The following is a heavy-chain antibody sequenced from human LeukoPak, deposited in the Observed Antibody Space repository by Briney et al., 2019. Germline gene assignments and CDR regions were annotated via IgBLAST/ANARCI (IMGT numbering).Heavy chain of an antibody. D-gene: IGHD3-22*01. V-gene: IGHV4-39*07. Sequence: SETLSLACTVSGGSIRSSYYYWGWIRQPPGKGLEWIGSIYDSGSTYYNPSLKSRVTISVDTSKNQFSLKLSSVTAADTAVYYCARTRTYDSSGYYFGYYFDYWGQGTLVTVFS. J-gene: IGHJ4*02. CDR2: IYDSGST. CDR1: GGSIRSSYYY. CDR3: ARTRTYDSSGYYFGYYFDY.